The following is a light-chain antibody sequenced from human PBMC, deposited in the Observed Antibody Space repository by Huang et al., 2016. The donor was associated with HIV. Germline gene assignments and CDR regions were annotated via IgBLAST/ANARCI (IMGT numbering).Light chain of an antibody. V-gene: IGKV1-9*01. CDR3: QQLNSYPLT. J-gene: IGKJ4*01. CDR2: ATS. Sequence: IQLTQSPSSLSVSVGDRVTITCRASQDITNYRAWYQQKPGKAPELLIFATSTLQSGVPSRFSGSGSGAYFTLSIASLQPEDSATYYCQQLNSYPLTFGGGTKVEI. CDR1: QDITNY.